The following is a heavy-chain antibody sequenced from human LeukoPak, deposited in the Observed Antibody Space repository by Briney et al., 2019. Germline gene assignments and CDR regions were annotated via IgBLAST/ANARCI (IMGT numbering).Heavy chain of an antibody. J-gene: IGHJ4*02. CDR2: IKQDGNDK. CDR1: GFTFSSFW. Sequence: PGGSLRLSCAASGFTFSSFWMSWVRQPPGKGLEWVANIKQDGNDKNYIDSVKGRFTISRDNAKNSLYLQMNSLRAEDTAIYYCASGSDTTGYFFYWGQGTLVTVSS. CDR3: ASGSDTTGYFFY. D-gene: IGHD3-22*01. V-gene: IGHV3-7*01.